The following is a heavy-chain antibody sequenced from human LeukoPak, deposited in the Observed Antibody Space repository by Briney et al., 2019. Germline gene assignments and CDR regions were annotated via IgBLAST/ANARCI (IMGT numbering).Heavy chain of an antibody. D-gene: IGHD3-3*02. J-gene: IGHJ6*03. CDR1: GYTFTSYG. CDR2: INPNSGGT. Sequence: ASVKVSCKASGYTFTSYGISWVRQAPGQGLEWMGWINPNSGGTNYAQKFQGRVTMTRDTSISTAYMELSRLRSDDTAVYYCARDVAFYYMDVWGKGTTVTISS. CDR3: ARDVAFYYMDV. V-gene: IGHV1-2*02.